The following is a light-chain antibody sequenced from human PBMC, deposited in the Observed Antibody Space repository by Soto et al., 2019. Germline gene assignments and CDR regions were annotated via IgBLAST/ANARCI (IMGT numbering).Light chain of an antibody. CDR3: SSYAGSNDFV. Sequence: QSALTQPLSASGSPGQSVTISYTGTSSDVGGYNYVSWYQQHPGKAPKLMIYEVSKRPSGVPDRFSGSKSGNTASLTVSGLQAEDEADYYCSSYAGSNDFVFGTGTKVTVL. CDR1: SSDVGGYNY. V-gene: IGLV2-8*01. J-gene: IGLJ1*01. CDR2: EVS.